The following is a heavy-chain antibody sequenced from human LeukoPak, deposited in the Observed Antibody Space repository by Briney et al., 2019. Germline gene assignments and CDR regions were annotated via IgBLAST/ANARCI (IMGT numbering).Heavy chain of an antibody. J-gene: IGHJ4*02. CDR1: GGSFSGYY. Sequence: SETLSLTCAVYGGSFSGYYWSWIRQPPGKGLEWIGEINHSGSTNYNPSLKSRVTISVDTSKNQFSLKLSSVTAADTAVYYCASTHCSGGSCYNDYWGQGTLVTVSS. V-gene: IGHV4-34*01. D-gene: IGHD2-15*01. CDR3: ASTHCSGGSCYNDY. CDR2: INHSGST.